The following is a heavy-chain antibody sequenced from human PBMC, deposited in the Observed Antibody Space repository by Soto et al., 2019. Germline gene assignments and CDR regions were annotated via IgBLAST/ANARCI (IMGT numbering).Heavy chain of an antibody. V-gene: IGHV1-18*01. CDR3: AMVDVYVTPSPQDV. Sequence: QVQLVQSGAEVKNPGASVKVSCKASGYTFTRYGIGWARQAPGQGLEWMGWINTYNGNTNYAQNVQGSGTLXTXTXSSTAYMELRSLRSTDTAIYYCAMVDVYVTPSPQDVWGQGTTVIVSS. CDR1: GYTFTRYG. J-gene: IGHJ6*02. CDR2: INTYNGNT. D-gene: IGHD3-16*01.